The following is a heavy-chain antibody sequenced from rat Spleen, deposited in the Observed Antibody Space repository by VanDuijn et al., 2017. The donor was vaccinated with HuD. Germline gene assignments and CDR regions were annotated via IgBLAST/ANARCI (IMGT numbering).Heavy chain of an antibody. D-gene: IGHD1-4*01. J-gene: IGHJ1*01. CDR2: ITNTGDST. CDR3: SPLPGRNLAY. CDR1: GITFTNYW. V-gene: IGHV5-31*01. Sequence: EVQLVESGGGLVQPGGSLKLSCVASGITFTNYWMTWIRQAPGKGLEWIASITNTGDSTYYPDSVKGRFTISRNNAKSILYLQMSSLRSEDTATYYCSPLPGRNLAYWGQGTMVTVSS.